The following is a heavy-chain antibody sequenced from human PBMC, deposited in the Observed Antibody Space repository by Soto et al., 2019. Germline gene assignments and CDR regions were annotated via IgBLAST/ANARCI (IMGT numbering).Heavy chain of an antibody. CDR3: ARDLNEYSPWRFDY. J-gene: IGHJ4*02. Sequence: PSPALSLTCAISGDSDSSNSAAWNWIRKSPSRGLEWLGRTYYRSKWYNDYAVSVKSRITINPDTSKNQFSLQLNSVTPEDTAVYYCARDLNEYSPWRFDYWGQGTLVNVSS. D-gene: IGHD5-18*01. V-gene: IGHV6-1*01. CDR2: TYYRSKWYN. CDR1: GDSDSSNSAA.